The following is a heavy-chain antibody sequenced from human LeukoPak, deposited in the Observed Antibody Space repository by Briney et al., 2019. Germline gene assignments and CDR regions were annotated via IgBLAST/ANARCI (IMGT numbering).Heavy chain of an antibody. D-gene: IGHD3-22*01. Sequence: GGSLRLSCAASGFTFSSYAMSWVRQAPGKGLEWVSAISGSGGSTYYADSVKGRFTISRDNSKNTLYLQMNSLRAEDTAVYYCAKDLDQWFTYYSDYWGQGTLVTVSS. CDR1: GFTFSSYA. CDR3: AKDLDQWFTYYSDY. V-gene: IGHV3-23*01. J-gene: IGHJ4*02. CDR2: ISGSGGST.